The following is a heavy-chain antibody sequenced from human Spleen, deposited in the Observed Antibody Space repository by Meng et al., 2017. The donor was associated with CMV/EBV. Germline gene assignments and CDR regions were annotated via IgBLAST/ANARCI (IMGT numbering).Heavy chain of an antibody. CDR1: GFTFSTYT. D-gene: IGHD6-19*01. CDR3: ARYNNGWWGLDY. Sequence: GGSLRLSCAASGFTFSTYTIHWVRQTPGKGLEWVATISFDGSTKYYADSVKGRFTISSDTSKNTLYLQMNSLRAEDTAVYYCARYNNGWWGLDYWGQGTLVTVSS. V-gene: IGHV3-30-3*01. CDR2: ISFDGSTK. J-gene: IGHJ4*02.